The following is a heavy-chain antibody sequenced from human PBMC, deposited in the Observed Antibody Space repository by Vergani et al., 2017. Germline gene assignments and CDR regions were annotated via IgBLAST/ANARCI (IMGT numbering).Heavy chain of an antibody. CDR1: GYTLTELS. CDR2: FDPEDGET. Sequence: QVQLVQSGAEVKKPGASVKVSCKVSGYTLTELSMHWVRQAPGKGLEWMGGFDPEDGETIYAQKFQGRVTMTEDTSTDTAYMELSSLRSEDTAVYYCATAPRDCSSTSCYWYYYMDVWGKGTTVTVSS. J-gene: IGHJ6*03. D-gene: IGHD2-2*01. V-gene: IGHV1-24*01. CDR3: ATAPRDCSSTSCYWYYYMDV.